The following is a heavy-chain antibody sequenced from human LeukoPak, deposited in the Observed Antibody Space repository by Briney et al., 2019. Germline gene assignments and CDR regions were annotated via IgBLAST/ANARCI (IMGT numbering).Heavy chain of an antibody. CDR1: GGCFSDDF. V-gene: IGHV4-34*01. CDR3: ARGVVSTSRPPKNRFDP. J-gene: IGHJ5*02. Sequence: PSEILSLTIAGYGGCFSDDFWTWIRLAPEKGLEWIGEVFHDGIANYNPSLKSRAFVSVDTSKKQFSLRLSSVTAADTAIYYCARGVVSTSRPPKNRFDPWGQGTLDTVSS. D-gene: IGHD2-2*01. CDR2: VFHDGIA.